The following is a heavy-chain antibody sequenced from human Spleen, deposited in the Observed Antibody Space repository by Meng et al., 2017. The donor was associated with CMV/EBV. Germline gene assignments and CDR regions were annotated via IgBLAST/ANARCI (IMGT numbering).Heavy chain of an antibody. CDR1: SGSINSGGYY. V-gene: IGHV4-31*02. CDR2: IYYSGST. D-gene: IGHD5-12*01. CDR3: ARGVATRKGTWFDP. Sequence: SSGSINSGGYYWSWIRQHPGKGLEWIGYIYYSGSTYYNPSLKSRVTISVDTSKNQFSLKLSSVTAADTAVYYCARGVATRKGTWFDPWGQGTLVTVSS. J-gene: IGHJ5*02.